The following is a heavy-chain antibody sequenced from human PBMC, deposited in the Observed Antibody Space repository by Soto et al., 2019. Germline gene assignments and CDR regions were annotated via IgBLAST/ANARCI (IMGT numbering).Heavy chain of an antibody. CDR2: IGPSGDSI. CDR1: GFTFSDYY. J-gene: IGHJ4*02. CDR3: ARRTSTTSRYVDY. V-gene: IGHV3-11*01. Sequence: QVQLVESGGGMVNPGRFLRLSCAASGFTFSDYYMSWMRQAPGKGLEWVSYIGPSGDSIYYAGSVKGRFTISRDNAKNFLYLQMDTLRAEDTAVYYCARRTSTTSRYVDYWGQGILVTVSS.